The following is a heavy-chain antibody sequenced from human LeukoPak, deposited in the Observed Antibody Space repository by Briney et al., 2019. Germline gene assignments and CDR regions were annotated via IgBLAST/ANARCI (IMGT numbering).Heavy chain of an antibody. Sequence: GGSLRLSCAASGFTFSDYYMSWIRQAPGKGLEWVSYISSSSSYTNYADSVKGRFTISRDNAKNSLYLQMNCLRAEDTAVYYCARTMVRGVIADYWGQGTLVTVSS. CDR1: GFTFSDYY. CDR2: ISSSSSYT. J-gene: IGHJ4*02. CDR3: ARTMVRGVIADY. V-gene: IGHV3-11*03. D-gene: IGHD3-10*01.